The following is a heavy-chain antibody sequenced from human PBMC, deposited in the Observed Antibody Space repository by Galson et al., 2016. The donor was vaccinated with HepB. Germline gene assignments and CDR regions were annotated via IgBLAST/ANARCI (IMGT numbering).Heavy chain of an antibody. CDR2: ISHSGST. J-gene: IGHJ4*02. D-gene: IGHD5-18*01. CDR3: ARRFWGYSYGYRPGLDF. Sequence: ETLSLTCAVDGGSFSGYYWTWIRQPPGKGLEWIGEISHSGSTNYNPSLKSRVTMSVDTSKKQFSLKLSSVSAADTAVYYCARRFWGYSYGYRPGLDFWGQGTLVTVSS. CDR1: GGSFSGYY. V-gene: IGHV4-34*01.